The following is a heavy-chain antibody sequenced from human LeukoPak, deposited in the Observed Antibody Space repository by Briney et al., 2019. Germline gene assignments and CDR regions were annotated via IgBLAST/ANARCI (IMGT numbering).Heavy chain of an antibody. J-gene: IGHJ3*02. V-gene: IGHV1-69*05. Sequence: PRASVKVSRKAPGGTFSSYAISWVRQAPGQGLEWMGGIIPIFGTANYAQKFQGRVTITTDESTSTAYMELSSLRSEDTAVYYCASIAPMIVVGDAFDIWGQGTMVTVSS. D-gene: IGHD3-22*01. CDR1: GGTFSSYA. CDR3: ASIAPMIVVGDAFDI. CDR2: IIPIFGTA.